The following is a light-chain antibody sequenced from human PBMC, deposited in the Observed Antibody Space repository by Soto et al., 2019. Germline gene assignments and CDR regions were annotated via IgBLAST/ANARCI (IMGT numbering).Light chain of an antibody. CDR3: QHYKDYSWT. CDR1: QSISLW. J-gene: IGKJ1*01. CDR2: KTS. V-gene: IGKV1-5*03. Sequence: DIHLTQSPSTLSASVGDRVTITCRASQSISLWVAWYQQKPGKAPNLLLYKTSSLEPRVPSRFSGSGSGTECTLTISSLQPDDFATYYCQHYKDYSWTFGQGTKVEVK.